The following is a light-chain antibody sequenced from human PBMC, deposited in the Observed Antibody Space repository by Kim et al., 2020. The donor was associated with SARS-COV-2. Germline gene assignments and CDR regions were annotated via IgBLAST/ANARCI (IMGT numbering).Light chain of an antibody. CDR2: NDN. Sequence: GQRLHSTCSRRSSNVGRHFVNWYQQLPGTAPKVFIYNDNQRPSGVPDRFSGSRSGTSASLAISGLQSEDEADYYCATWDVTLNGWVFGGGTQLTVL. CDR1: SSNVGRHF. J-gene: IGLJ3*02. V-gene: IGLV1-44*01. CDR3: ATWDVTLNGWV.